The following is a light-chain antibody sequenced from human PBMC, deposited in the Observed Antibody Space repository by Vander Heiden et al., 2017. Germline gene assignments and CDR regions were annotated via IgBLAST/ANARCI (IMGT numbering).Light chain of an antibody. Sequence: APAPPAAGDGWPGESITVTCTGSSNAVAGYISVSWYQQHPGAAPKLMISDVSNRPSGVSNRFSGCKSGNAASLTISGLQAEDEADYYCSSYTSGITYVFGAGTKVSVL. CDR1: SNAVAGYIS. J-gene: IGLJ1*01. V-gene: IGLV2-14*01. CDR2: DVS. CDR3: SSYTSGITYV.